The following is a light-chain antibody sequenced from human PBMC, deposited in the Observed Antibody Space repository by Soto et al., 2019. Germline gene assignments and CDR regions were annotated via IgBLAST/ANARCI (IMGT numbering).Light chain of an antibody. CDR3: QQRVTWLT. V-gene: IGKV3-11*01. Sequence: EIVLTQSPAILSLSPGERATLSCRASQSVGTYLDWYQQQLGQAPRLLLYDASNRATGLPARFSGSGSGTDFTLTISSLAPEDFADYYWQQRVTWLTFGGGTKVEL. J-gene: IGKJ4*01. CDR2: DAS. CDR1: QSVGTY.